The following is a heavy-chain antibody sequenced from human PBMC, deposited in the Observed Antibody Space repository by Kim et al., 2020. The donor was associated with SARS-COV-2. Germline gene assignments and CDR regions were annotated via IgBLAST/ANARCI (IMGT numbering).Heavy chain of an antibody. V-gene: IGHV7-4-1*02. J-gene: IGHJ5*02. CDR1: GYTFTSYA. Sequence: ASVKVSCKASGYTFTSYAMNWVRQAPGQGLEWMGWINTNTGNPTYAQGFTGRFVFSLDTSVSTAYLQISSLKAEDTAVYYCARDLVFAPPAYRVLMVSWGQGTLVTVSS. CDR2: INTNTGNP. D-gene: IGHD2-8*01. CDR3: ARDLVFAPPAYRVLMVS.